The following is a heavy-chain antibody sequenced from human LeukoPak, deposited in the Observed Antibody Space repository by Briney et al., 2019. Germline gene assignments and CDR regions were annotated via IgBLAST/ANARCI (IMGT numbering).Heavy chain of an antibody. Sequence: SVKVSCKASGFTFTSSAVQWVRQARGQRLEWIGWIVVGSGNTSYAQKFQERVTITRDMSTSTAYMELSSLRSEDTAVYYCAASPDYYDSSGYSYYFDYWGQGTLVTVSS. V-gene: IGHV1-58*01. CDR3: AASPDYYDSSGYSYYFDY. CDR1: GFTFTSSA. J-gene: IGHJ4*02. D-gene: IGHD3-22*01. CDR2: IVVGSGNT.